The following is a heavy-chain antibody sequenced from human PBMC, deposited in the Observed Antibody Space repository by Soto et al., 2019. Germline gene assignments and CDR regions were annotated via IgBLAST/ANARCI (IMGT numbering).Heavy chain of an antibody. CDR3: AKDIRSGYDYFADAFDI. J-gene: IGHJ3*02. CDR2: ISWNSGSM. Sequence: GGSLRLSCAASGFTFDDYAMHWVRQAPGKGLEWVSGISWNSGSMGYADSVKGRFTISRDNAKNSLYLQMNSLRAEDTALYYCAKDIRSGYDYFADAFDIWGQGTMVTVSS. CDR1: GFTFDDYA. V-gene: IGHV3-9*01. D-gene: IGHD5-12*01.